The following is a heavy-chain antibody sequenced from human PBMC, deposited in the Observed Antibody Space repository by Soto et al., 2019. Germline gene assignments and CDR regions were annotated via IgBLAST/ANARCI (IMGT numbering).Heavy chain of an antibody. CDR2: IKHSGST. CDR3: ARGYITIFGVVIPTYYGMDV. Sequence: QVQLQQWGAGLLKPSETLSLTCAVYGGSFSGYYWSWIRQPPGKGLEWVGEIKHSGSTNYNPSLKSRVTISVDTSKNQFSLKLSSVTAADTAVYYCARGYITIFGVVIPTYYGMDVWGQGTTVTVSS. CDR1: GGSFSGYY. J-gene: IGHJ6*02. V-gene: IGHV4-34*01. D-gene: IGHD3-3*01.